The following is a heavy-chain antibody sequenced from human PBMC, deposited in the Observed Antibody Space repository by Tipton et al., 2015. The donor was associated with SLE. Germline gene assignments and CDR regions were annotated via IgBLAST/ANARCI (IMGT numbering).Heavy chain of an antibody. Sequence: TLSLTCAVYGGSFSGYYWSWIRQPPGKGLEWIGEINHSGSTNYNPSLKSRVTISVDTSKNQFSLKLSSVTAADTAVYYCAGGQLERRRFDYWGQGTLVTVSS. V-gene: IGHV4-34*01. CDR2: INHSGST. CDR1: GGSFSGYY. J-gene: IGHJ4*02. D-gene: IGHD1-1*01. CDR3: AGGQLERRRFDY.